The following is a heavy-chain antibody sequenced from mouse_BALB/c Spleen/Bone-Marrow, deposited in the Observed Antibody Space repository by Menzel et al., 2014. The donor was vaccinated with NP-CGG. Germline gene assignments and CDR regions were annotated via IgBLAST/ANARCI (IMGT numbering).Heavy chain of an antibody. CDR2: INPSTGYT. D-gene: IGHD4-1*01. CDR3: ARDWDYWYFDV. J-gene: IGHJ1*01. CDR1: GYTFTSYW. V-gene: IGHV1-7*01. Sequence: QVQLQQSGAELAKPGASVKMSCKASGYTFTSYWMHWVKQRPGQGLEWIGYINPSTGYTEYNQKFKDKATLTADKSSSTAYMQLSSLTSEDSAVYYCARDWDYWYFDVWGAGTTVTVSP.